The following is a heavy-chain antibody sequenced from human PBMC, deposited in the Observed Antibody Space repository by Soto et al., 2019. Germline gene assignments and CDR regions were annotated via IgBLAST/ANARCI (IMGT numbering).Heavy chain of an antibody. CDR2: VWYDGST. CDR3: ARDHPHSYGVYYFDY. D-gene: IGHD5-18*01. Sequence: PSETLSLTCTVSGGSISGYYWSWIRQPPGKGLEWIGYVWYDGSTNYNPSLKSRVTISLDTSKNQFSLKLSSVTAADTAVYYCARDHPHSYGVYYFDYWGQGTPVTVSS. V-gene: IGHV4-59*01. J-gene: IGHJ4*02. CDR1: GGSISGYY.